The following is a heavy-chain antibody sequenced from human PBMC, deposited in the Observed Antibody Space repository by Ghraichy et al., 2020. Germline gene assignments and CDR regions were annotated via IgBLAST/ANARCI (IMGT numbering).Heavy chain of an antibody. CDR1: GYTFTSYD. D-gene: IGHD3-10*01. J-gene: IGHJ6*02. V-gene: IGHV1-8*01. Sequence: XSVKVSCKASGYTFTSYDINWVRQATGQGLEWMGWMNPNSGNTVYAQNFQGRVTMTRNTSISTAYMELSSLRSDDTAVYYCARGSTMVRGVSPTGYYGMDVWGQGTTVTVSS. CDR2: MNPNSGNT. CDR3: ARGSTMVRGVSPTGYYGMDV.